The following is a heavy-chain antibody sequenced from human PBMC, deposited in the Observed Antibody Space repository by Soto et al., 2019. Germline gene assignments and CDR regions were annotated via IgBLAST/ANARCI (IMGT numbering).Heavy chain of an antibody. V-gene: IGHV1-18*01. J-gene: IGHJ4*02. Sequence: QVHLVQTGDEVKKPGASVKVSCKCSGYGFTTYGITWVRQAPGQGLEWMAWISAHNGNTNYAQKLQGRVTVTRDTSTSTAYMELRSLRSDDTAVYYCARGRYGDYWGQGALVTVSS. CDR2: ISAHNGNT. D-gene: IGHD1-1*01. CDR3: ARGRYGDY. CDR1: GYGFTTYG.